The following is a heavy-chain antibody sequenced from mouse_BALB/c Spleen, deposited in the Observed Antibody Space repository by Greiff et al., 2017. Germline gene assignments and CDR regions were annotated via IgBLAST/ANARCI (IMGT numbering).Heavy chain of an antibody. CDR3: ARSGGYDAGDY. CDR2: INPNNGGT. V-gene: IGHV1-18*01. D-gene: IGHD2-2*01. CDR1: GYTFTDYN. Sequence: EVHLVESGPELVKPGASVKIPCKASGYTFTDYNMDWVKQSHGKSLEWIGDINPNNGGTIYNQKFKGKATLTVDKSSSTAYMELRSLTSEDTAVYYCARSGGYDAGDYWGRGTTLTVSS. J-gene: IGHJ2*01.